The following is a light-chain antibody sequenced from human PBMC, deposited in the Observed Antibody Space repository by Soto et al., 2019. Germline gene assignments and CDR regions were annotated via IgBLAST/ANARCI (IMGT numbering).Light chain of an antibody. Sequence: DIQMTQSPSSLSASVGDRVTITVGASQSIGSYLNWYQQAPGRAPKFLISAASSLQSGVPSRFSGSGSGTDFSLTISSLQPEDFATYFCQQSYYTPLTFGGGTKVDI. CDR2: AAS. J-gene: IGKJ4*01. CDR1: QSIGSY. V-gene: IGKV1-39*01. CDR3: QQSYYTPLT.